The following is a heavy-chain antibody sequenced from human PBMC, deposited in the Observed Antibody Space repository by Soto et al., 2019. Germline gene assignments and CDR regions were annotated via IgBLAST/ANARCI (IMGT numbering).Heavy chain of an antibody. CDR2: IYYSGST. CDR3: ARGIEGWYQGRYYYGMDV. V-gene: IGHV4-61*01. Sequence: QVQLQESGPGLVKPSETLSLTCTVSGGSVSSGSYYWSWIRQPPGKGLEWIGYIYYSGSTNYNPPLRSRVTISVDTSKNQFSLKLSSVIAADTAVYYCARGIEGWYQGRYYYGMDVWGQGTTVTVSS. J-gene: IGHJ6*02. D-gene: IGHD6-19*01. CDR1: GGSVSSGSYY.